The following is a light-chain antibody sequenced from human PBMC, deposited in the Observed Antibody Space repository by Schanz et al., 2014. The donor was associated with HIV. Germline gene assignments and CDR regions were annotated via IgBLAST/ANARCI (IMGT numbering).Light chain of an antibody. CDR2: ERT. CDR1: SSDVGDYNY. J-gene: IGLJ2*01. CDR3: SSSGGSNNFVI. V-gene: IGLV2-8*01. Sequence: QSVLTQPPSASGSPGQSVTISCTGTSSDVGDYNYVSWYQHHPGKAPKLLISERTKRPSGVPDRFSGSTSGNTAFLTVSGLQAEDEADYYCSSSGGSNNFVIFGGGTKLTVL.